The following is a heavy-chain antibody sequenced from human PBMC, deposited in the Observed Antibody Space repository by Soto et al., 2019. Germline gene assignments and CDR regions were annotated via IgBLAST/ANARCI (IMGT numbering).Heavy chain of an antibody. CDR3: ARDRGGITVSSKPLGEWFDP. Sequence: QVQLQESGPGLLRPSETLSLTCTVSGVSLDNFFWSWIRQTPGRGLEWLGYVSQGGADSYRAEGETTGYNPSLESRAPISLGLPKNQFSLRLTSVTAADTAVYYCARDRGGITVSSKPLGEWFDPWGQGILVTVSS. D-gene: IGHD3-10*01. CDR2: VSQGGADSYRAEGETT. J-gene: IGHJ5*02. CDR1: GVSLDNFF. V-gene: IGHV4-59*01.